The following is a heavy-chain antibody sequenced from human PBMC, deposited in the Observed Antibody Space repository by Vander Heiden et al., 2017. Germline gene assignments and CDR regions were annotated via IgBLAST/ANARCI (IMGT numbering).Heavy chain of an antibody. J-gene: IGHJ4*02. CDR3: ARAREYGDYCDY. V-gene: IGHV4-4*07. CDR1: GGSMTGYY. D-gene: IGHD2-8*01. CDR2: IFASGET. Sequence: QVLLQESGPGLGRPPETLSLRCGVYGGSMTGYYWVWIRDPAGKGLEWIGRIFASGETRYNPSLKSRVTMSVDRPKKQFSLELNSVTAADTGVYFCARAREYGDYCDYWGQGTLVAVSS.